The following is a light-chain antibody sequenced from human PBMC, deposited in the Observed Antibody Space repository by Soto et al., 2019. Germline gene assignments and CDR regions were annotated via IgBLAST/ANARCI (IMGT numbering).Light chain of an antibody. CDR1: SSDVGGYNY. J-gene: IGLJ2*01. CDR3: SSYTSTTPVV. V-gene: IGLV2-14*01. Sequence: QSVLTQAASVSGSPGQPITISCTGTSSDVGGYNYVSWYQQQPGKAPKLIIYEVGNRPSGVFNRFSGSKSGNTASLTISGLQAEDEADYYCSSYTSTTPVVFGGGTKVTVL. CDR2: EVG.